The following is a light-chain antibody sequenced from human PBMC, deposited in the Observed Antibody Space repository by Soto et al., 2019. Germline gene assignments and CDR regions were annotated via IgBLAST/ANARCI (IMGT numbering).Light chain of an antibody. CDR1: SSDIGGYNY. CDR2: DVS. CDR3: SSYSSTTTLV. Sequence: QSALTQPASVSGSPGQSITISCTGTSSDIGGYNYVSWYQQQPGKTPQVMIYDVSNRPSGVSIRFSGSKSGNTASLTISGLQAEDEADYYCSSYSSTTTLVFGGGTKLTVL. V-gene: IGLV2-14*03. J-gene: IGLJ2*01.